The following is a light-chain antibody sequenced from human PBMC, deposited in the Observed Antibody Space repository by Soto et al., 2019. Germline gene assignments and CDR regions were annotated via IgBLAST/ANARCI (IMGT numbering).Light chain of an antibody. Sequence: EIVLTQSPCTLSLSPGDRATLSCWASHSVTTHLAWFQQRPGQAPRLLIYDASTRAPGLPARFSGRGSGADFTLTISSLEPEDFAVYYCQQRSDSITFGQGTRLEIK. CDR2: DAS. CDR3: QQRSDSIT. J-gene: IGKJ5*01. CDR1: HSVTTH. V-gene: IGKV3-11*01.